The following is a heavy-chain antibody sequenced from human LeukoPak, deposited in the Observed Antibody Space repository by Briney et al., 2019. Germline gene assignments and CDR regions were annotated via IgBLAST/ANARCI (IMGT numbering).Heavy chain of an antibody. CDR1: GGSFSGYY. CDR3: AGGPRIQLWYRVFDY. V-gene: IGHV4-34*01. D-gene: IGHD5-18*01. J-gene: IGHJ4*02. Sequence: KPSETLSLTCAVYGGSFSGYYWSWIRQPPGKGLEWIGEINHSGSTNYNPPLKSRVTISVDTSKNQFSLKLSSVTAADTAVYYCAGGPRIQLWYRVFDYWGQGTLVTVSS. CDR2: INHSGST.